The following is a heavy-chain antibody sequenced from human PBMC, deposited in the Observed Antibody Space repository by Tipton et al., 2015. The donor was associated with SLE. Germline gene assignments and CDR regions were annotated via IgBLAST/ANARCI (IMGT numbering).Heavy chain of an antibody. D-gene: IGHD1-26*01. V-gene: IGHV4-59*01. CDR3: ARDYSGSYLDI. Sequence: TLSLTCAVYGGSLSSYYWSWIRQPPGKGLEWIGYIYYSGSTNYNPSLKSRVTISVDTSKNQFSLKLSSVTAADTAVYYCARDYSGSYLDIWGQGTMVTVSS. J-gene: IGHJ3*02. CDR1: GGSLSSYY. CDR2: IYYSGST.